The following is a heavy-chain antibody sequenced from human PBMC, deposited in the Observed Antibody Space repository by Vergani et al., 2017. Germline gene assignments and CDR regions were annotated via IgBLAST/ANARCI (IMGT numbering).Heavy chain of an antibody. Sequence: QVQLQESGPGLVKPSQTLSLTCTVSGGSISSGGYYWSWIRQHPGKGLEWIGYIYYSGSTYYNPSLKSRVTISVDTSKNQFSLKLSSVTAADTAVYYCARDGAGYYYDSSGYSNWFDPWGQGTLVTVSS. D-gene: IGHD3-22*01. V-gene: IGHV4-31*03. J-gene: IGHJ5*02. CDR2: IYYSGST. CDR3: ARDGAGYYYDSSGYSNWFDP. CDR1: GGSISSGGYY.